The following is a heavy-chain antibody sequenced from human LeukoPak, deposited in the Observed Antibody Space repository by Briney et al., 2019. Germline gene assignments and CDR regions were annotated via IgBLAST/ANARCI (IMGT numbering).Heavy chain of an antibody. CDR2: VYSGGPT. CDR3: VRDRWPGQWDF. J-gene: IGHJ6*03. V-gene: IGHV3-66*01. CDR1: GFFVSENY. Sequence: GRSLRLSCAASGFFVSENYISSVRQAPGKGLEWVSTVYSGGPTFYADPVKGTFTIARNTSKNPLYLQMSSLRAEDTAVYYGVRDRWPGQWDFWGKGTTVTVAS. D-gene: IGHD6-19*01.